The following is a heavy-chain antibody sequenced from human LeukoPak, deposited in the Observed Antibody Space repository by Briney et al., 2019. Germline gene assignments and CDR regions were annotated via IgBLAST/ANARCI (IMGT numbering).Heavy chain of an antibody. V-gene: IGHV3-23*01. J-gene: IGHJ4*02. CDR1: GLTFSIYA. CDR3: AKSPLDCSSTTCPDY. Sequence: QAGGSLRLSCAASGLTFSIYAMSWVRQAPGKGLEWVSAISSSGDSSYYADSVKGRFTISRDNFKSTLYLQTNSLRAEDTALYYCAKSPLDCSSTTCPDYWGQGTLVTVSS. D-gene: IGHD2-2*01. CDR2: ISSSGDSS.